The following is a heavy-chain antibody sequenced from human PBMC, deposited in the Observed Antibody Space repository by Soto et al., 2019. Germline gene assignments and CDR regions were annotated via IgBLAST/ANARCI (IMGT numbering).Heavy chain of an antibody. CDR2: TYYSGGS. CDR3: ARLSGYDPAGAADK. CDR1: GASINSAEHY. V-gene: IGHV4-30-4*01. Sequence: QVQLQESGPGLVKASQTLSLTCTLSGASINSAEHYWSWIRQPPGKGLEWIGYTYYSGGSYYNASLQGRVTISVDTSQNQFCLRLRPGTAADTAVYFCARLSGYDPAGAADKWGPGILVSVSS. J-gene: IGHJ4*02. D-gene: IGHD5-12*01.